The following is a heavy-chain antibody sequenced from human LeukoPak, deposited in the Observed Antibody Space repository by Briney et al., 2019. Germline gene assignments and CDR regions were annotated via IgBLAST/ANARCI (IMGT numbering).Heavy chain of an antibody. CDR3: ARGGPATTIDY. CDR1: GFTFSDYY. D-gene: IGHD1-1*01. CDR2: ISSGSSYT. V-gene: IGHV3-11*05. J-gene: IGHJ4*02. Sequence: GGSLRLSCAASGFTFSDYYMSWIRQAPGKGLEWVSYISSGSSYTNYADSVKGRFTISRDNAKNTLYLQMNNLRAEDTAVYYCARGGPATTIDYWGRGTLVTVSS.